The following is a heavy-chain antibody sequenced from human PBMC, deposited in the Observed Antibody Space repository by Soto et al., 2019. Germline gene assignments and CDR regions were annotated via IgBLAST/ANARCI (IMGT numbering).Heavy chain of an antibody. J-gene: IGHJ4*02. CDR1: VGSSSSPTYY. CDR3: ARLPGITTSRRDY. D-gene: IGHD1-1*01. V-gene: IGHV4-39*01. Sequence: PSETLSLTCSVSVGSSSSPTYYWGWILQLPGKGLEWIGSIYYSGSTYYSPSLKSRVTISVDTSKNQFSLKVSSVAAADTAVYYCARLPGITTSRRDYWGQGTLVTVSS. CDR2: IYYSGST.